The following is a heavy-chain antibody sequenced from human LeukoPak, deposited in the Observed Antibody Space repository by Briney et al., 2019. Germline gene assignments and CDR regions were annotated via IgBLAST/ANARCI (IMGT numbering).Heavy chain of an antibody. J-gene: IGHJ4*02. Sequence: PGGSLRLSCAVSGFTFSTHSMNWVRQAPGKGLEWVPFISTSGTIYYADSVKGRFTISRDNAKNSLYLQMNSLRAEDTAVYYCARLTDYWGQGTLVTVSS. V-gene: IGHV3-48*01. CDR2: ISTSGTI. CDR3: ARLTDY. CDR1: GFTFSTHS.